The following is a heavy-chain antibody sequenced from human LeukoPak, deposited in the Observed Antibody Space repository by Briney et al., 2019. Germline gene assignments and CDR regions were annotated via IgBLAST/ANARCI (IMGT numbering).Heavy chain of an antibody. J-gene: IGHJ4*02. CDR2: INTQGTYT. Sequence: LSGGSLRLSCAVSGITFSSYWMHWVRHDPGRGLLWVSRINTQGTYTNYADSVKGRFTISRDNAKNTLYLQMSSLRADDTAVYYCVIDLGDYNDFWGQGTLVSVSS. CDR1: GITFSSYW. CDR3: VIDLGDYNDF. V-gene: IGHV3-74*01. D-gene: IGHD2-15*01.